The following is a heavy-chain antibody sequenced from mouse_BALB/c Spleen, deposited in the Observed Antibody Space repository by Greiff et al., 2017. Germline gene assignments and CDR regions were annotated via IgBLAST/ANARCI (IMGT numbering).Heavy chain of an antibody. D-gene: IGHD3-2*02. CDR1: GFTFSSYT. CDR3: ARRASDDWFAY. CDR2: ISSGGGNT. Sequence: EVMLVESGGGLVKPGGSLKLSCAASGFTFSSYTMSWVRQTPEKRLEWVATISSGGGNTYYPDSVKGRFTISRDNAKNNLYLQMSSLRSEDTALYYCARRASDDWFAYWGQGTLVTVSA. J-gene: IGHJ3*01. V-gene: IGHV5-9*03.